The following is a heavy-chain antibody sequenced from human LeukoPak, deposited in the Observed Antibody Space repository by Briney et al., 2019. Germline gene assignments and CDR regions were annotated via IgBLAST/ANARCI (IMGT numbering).Heavy chain of an antibody. D-gene: IGHD2-15*01. Sequence: GASVKVSCKASGYTFTGYYMHWVRQAPGQGLEWMGGIIPIFGTANYAQKFQGRVTITADESTSTAYMELSSLRSEDTAVYYCARASIHCSGGSCYQHILGYLDYWGQGTLVTVSS. CDR2: IIPIFGTA. V-gene: IGHV1-69*13. CDR1: GYTFTGYY. CDR3: ARASIHCSGGSCYQHILGYLDY. J-gene: IGHJ4*02.